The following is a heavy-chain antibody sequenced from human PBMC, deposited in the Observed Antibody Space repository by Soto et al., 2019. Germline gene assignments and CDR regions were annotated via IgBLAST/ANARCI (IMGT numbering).Heavy chain of an antibody. D-gene: IGHD5-12*01. V-gene: IGHV4-61*01. CDR1: GGSVSSGSYY. CDR3: ASSRRWLQSDY. J-gene: IGHJ4*02. Sequence: SETLSLTCTVSGGSVSSGSYYWSWIRQPPGKGLEWIGYIYYSGSTNYNPSLKSRVTISVDTSKNQFSLKLSSVTAADTAVYYCASSRRWLQSDYWGQGTLVTVSS. CDR2: IYYSGST.